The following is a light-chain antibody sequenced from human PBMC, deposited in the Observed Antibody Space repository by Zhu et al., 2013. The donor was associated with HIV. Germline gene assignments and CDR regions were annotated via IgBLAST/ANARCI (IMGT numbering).Light chain of an antibody. J-gene: IGKJ3*01. CDR1: QDISYY. V-gene: IGKV1-33*01. Sequence: DIQMTQSPSSLSASVGDRVTITCQASQDISYYLNWYQQRPGKAPKLLIYGASNLETGVPSRFSGSGSGTDFTFIISSLQPEDVATYYCQQYGAPPPIAFGPGTKVDIK. CDR3: QQYGAPPPIA. CDR2: GAS.